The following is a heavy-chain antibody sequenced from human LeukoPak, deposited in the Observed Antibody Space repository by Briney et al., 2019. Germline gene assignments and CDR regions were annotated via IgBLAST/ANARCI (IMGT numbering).Heavy chain of an antibody. CDR1: GYTFTSYG. CDR3: ARDALGYCSSTSCYLRRAFDI. D-gene: IGHD2-2*01. V-gene: IGHV1-18*01. CDR2: ISAYNGNT. Sequence: GASVKVSCKASGYTFTSYGISWVRQAPGQGLEWMGWISAYNGNTNYAQKLQDRVTMTTDTSTSTAYMELRSLRSDDTAVYYCARDALGYCSSTSCYLRRAFDIWGQGTMVTVSS. J-gene: IGHJ3*02.